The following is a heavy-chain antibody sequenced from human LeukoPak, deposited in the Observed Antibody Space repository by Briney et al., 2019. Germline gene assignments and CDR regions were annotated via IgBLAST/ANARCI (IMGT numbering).Heavy chain of an antibody. CDR1: GGSISSYY. CDR2: IYYSGST. J-gene: IGHJ4*02. CDR3: ARDRSSGSSYWFDY. Sequence: NPSETLSLTCTVSGGSISSYYWSWIRQPPGKGLEWIGYIYYSGSTNYNPSLKSRVTISVDTSKNHFSLKLSSVTAADTAVYYCARDRSSGSSYWFDYWGQGTLVTVSS. D-gene: IGHD1-26*01. V-gene: IGHV4-59*01.